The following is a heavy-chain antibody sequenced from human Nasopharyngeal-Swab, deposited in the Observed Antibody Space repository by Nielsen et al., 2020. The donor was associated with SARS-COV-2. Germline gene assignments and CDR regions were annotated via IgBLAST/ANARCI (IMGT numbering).Heavy chain of an antibody. CDR1: GFTFSSYA. D-gene: IGHD5-18*01. CDR3: AKAGGYSSAVAFDI. V-gene: IGHV3-23*01. Sequence: GESLKISCAASGFTFSSYAMSWVRQAPGKGLEWVSAISGSGGSTYYADSVKGRFTISSDNSKNTLYLQMNSLRAEDTAVYYCAKAGGYSSAVAFDIWGQGTMVTVSS. J-gene: IGHJ3*02. CDR2: ISGSGGST.